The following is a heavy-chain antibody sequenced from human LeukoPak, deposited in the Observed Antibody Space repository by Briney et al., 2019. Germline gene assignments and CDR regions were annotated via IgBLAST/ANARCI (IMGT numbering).Heavy chain of an antibody. Sequence: GGSLRLSCAASGFTFSSYAMSWVRQAPGKGLEWVSGITSSGGNTYYADSVKGRFTISRDNSKNTLYLQMNSLRAEDMAVYYCAKGTGRMVRGVIIKEYYFDYWGQGTLVTVSS. CDR3: AKGTGRMVRGVIIKEYYFDY. D-gene: IGHD3-10*01. CDR2: ITSSGGNT. J-gene: IGHJ4*02. V-gene: IGHV3-23*01. CDR1: GFTFSSYA.